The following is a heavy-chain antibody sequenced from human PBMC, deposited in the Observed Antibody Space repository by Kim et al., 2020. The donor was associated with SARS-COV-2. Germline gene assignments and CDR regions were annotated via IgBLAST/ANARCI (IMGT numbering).Heavy chain of an antibody. Sequence: ASVKVSCKASGYTFTSYYMHWVRQAPGQGLEWMGIINPSGGSTSYAQKFQGRVTMTRDTSTSPVYMELSSLRSEEPAVYYCARSDGYYDSSGYHHDAFDIWGQGTMVTVSS. CDR1: GYTFTSYY. J-gene: IGHJ3*02. CDR3: ARSDGYYDSSGYHHDAFDI. V-gene: IGHV1-46*01. D-gene: IGHD3-22*01. CDR2: INPSGGST.